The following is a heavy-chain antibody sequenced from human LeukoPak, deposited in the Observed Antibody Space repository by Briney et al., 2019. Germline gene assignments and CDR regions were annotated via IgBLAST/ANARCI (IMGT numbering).Heavy chain of an antibody. Sequence: GASVKVSCKASGYTFTSYGISWVRQAPVQGLEWMGWISAYNGNTNYAQKLQGRVTMTTDTSTSTAYMELRSLRSDDTAVYYCAVSIAAAGDFDYWGQGTLVTVSS. CDR1: GYTFTSYG. CDR3: AVSIAAAGDFDY. V-gene: IGHV1-18*01. J-gene: IGHJ4*02. D-gene: IGHD6-13*01. CDR2: ISAYNGNT.